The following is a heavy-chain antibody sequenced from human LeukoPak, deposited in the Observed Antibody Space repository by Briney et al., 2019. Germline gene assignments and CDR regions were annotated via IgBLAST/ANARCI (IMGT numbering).Heavy chain of an antibody. Sequence: ASVKVSCKASGYTFTNYGIIWVRQVPGRGLEWMGWNSAYNDNTNYAQKLQGRVTMTTDTSTSTAYMELRSLRSDDTAVYYCARSRYYYYYYMDVWGKGTTVTVSS. CDR2: NSAYNDNT. J-gene: IGHJ6*03. CDR3: ARSRYYYYYYMDV. CDR1: GYTFTNYG. V-gene: IGHV1-18*01.